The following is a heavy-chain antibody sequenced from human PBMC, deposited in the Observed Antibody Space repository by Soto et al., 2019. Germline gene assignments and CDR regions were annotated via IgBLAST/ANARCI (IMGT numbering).Heavy chain of an antibody. CDR1: GYTFTSYD. D-gene: IGHD3-22*01. J-gene: IGHJ4*02. CDR2: MNPNSGNT. CDR3: ARGRAWTTAPSWYYYDSSGYQRLDY. Sequence: ASVKVSCKASGYTFTSYDINWVRQATGQGLEWMGWMNPNSGNTGYAQKFLGRVTMTRNTSISTAYMELSSLRSEDTAVYYCARGRAWTTAPSWYYYDSSGYQRLDYWGQGTLVTVSS. V-gene: IGHV1-8*01.